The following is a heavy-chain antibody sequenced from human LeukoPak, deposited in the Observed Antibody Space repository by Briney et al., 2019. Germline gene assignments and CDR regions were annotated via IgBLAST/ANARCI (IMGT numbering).Heavy chain of an antibody. Sequence: GGSLRLSCAASGFTFSSYWMHWVRQAPGKGLVWVSRINSDGSSTSYADSVKGRFTISRDNAKNTLYLQMNSLRAEDTAVYYCAKREKGWLRSINWFDPWGQGTLVTVSS. D-gene: IGHD5-12*01. CDR3: AKREKGWLRSINWFDP. CDR2: INSDGSST. V-gene: IGHV3-74*01. CDR1: GFTFSSYW. J-gene: IGHJ5*02.